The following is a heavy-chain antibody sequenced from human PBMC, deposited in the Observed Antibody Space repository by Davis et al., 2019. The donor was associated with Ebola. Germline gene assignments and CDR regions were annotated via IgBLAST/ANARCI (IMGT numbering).Heavy chain of an antibody. J-gene: IGHJ4*02. V-gene: IGHV3-48*01. Sequence: GESLKISCAASGFTFSSYSMNWVRQAPGKGLEWVSYISHSTNTKFYSDSVRGRFTISRDNSKNTLYLQMNSLRAEDTAVYYCAKDDYHSGSPFDYWGQGTLVTVSS. CDR3: AKDDYHSGSPFDY. CDR2: ISHSTNTK. CDR1: GFTFSSYS. D-gene: IGHD1-26*01.